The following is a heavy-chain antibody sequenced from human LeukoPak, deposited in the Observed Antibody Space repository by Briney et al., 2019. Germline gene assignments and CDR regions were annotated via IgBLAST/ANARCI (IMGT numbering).Heavy chain of an antibody. D-gene: IGHD3-10*01. CDR1: GFTLSSYS. CDR2: VSSTGGDK. Sequence: GGSLRLSCAASGFTLSSYSMNWVRQAPGKGLEWISYVSSTGGDKFYADPVKGRFTISRDNARNSLYMEMNDLIAEDTAFYYCARGENGSFDHWGQGTPVIVSS. J-gene: IGHJ4*02. CDR3: ARGENGSFDH. V-gene: IGHV3-21*05.